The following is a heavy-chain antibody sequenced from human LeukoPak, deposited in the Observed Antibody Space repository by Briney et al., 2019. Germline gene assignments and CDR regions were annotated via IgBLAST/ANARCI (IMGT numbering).Heavy chain of an antibody. Sequence: PGGSLRLSCAASGLTFSGSAMSWVRQAPGKGLEWVAGISDSGGRTNYADSVKGRFTISRDNPKNTLYLQMNSLRAEDTAVYFCAKRGVVIRVILVGFHKEAYYFDSWGQGALVTVSS. CDR2: ISDSGGRT. V-gene: IGHV3-23*01. J-gene: IGHJ4*02. D-gene: IGHD3-22*01. CDR3: AKRGVVIRVILVGFHKEAYYFDS. CDR1: GLTFSGSA.